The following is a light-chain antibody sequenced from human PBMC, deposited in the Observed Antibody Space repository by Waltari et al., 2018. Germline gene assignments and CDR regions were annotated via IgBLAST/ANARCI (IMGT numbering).Light chain of an antibody. Sequence: DIQMSQSSSTLSASIGDRVTITCRSSQNIKTWVAWYQQKPGQAPTFQVYQASSLDTGVPSRCTGSGSGTDFTLTITSLQPDDFATYYCQQYDTSPLTFGGGTKVEIK. CDR1: QNIKTW. J-gene: IGKJ4*01. V-gene: IGKV1-5*03. CDR2: QAS. CDR3: QQYDTSPLT.